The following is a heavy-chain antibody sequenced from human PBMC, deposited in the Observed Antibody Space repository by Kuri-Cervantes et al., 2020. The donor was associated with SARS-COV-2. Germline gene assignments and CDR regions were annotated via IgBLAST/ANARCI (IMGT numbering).Heavy chain of an antibody. Sequence: GESLKISFSASGFTFSYYGMHWVRQAPGKGLEWVAFIRYDGSNKYHADSVKGRFTISRDNSKNTMYLQMNSLRAEDTAVYYCSKDPGIAAADGMDVWGQGTTVTVSS. CDR2: IRYDGSNK. CDR3: SKDPGIAAADGMDV. D-gene: IGHD6-13*01. CDR1: GFTFSYYG. V-gene: IGHV3-30*02. J-gene: IGHJ6*02.